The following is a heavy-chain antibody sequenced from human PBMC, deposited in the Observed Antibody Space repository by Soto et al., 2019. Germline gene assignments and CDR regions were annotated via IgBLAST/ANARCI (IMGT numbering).Heavy chain of an antibody. D-gene: IGHD4-4*01. J-gene: IGHJ6*02. Sequence: PGGSLRLSCAASGFTFSSYDMHWVRQATGKGLEWASAIGTAGDTYYPGSVKGRFTISRENAKNSLYLQMNSLRAEDTAVYYCARDGRLQYYYYGMDVWGQGTTVTVSS. CDR1: GFTFSSYD. V-gene: IGHV3-13*01. CDR2: IGTAGDT. CDR3: ARDGRLQYYYYGMDV.